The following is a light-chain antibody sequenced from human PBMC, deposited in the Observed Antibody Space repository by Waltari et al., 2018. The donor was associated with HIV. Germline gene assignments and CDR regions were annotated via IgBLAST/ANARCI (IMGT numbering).Light chain of an antibody. V-gene: IGLV2-23*01. Sequence: SALTQPASVSGSPGQSITIPCPGTSSDVGGYNLVSWYQQHPGKAPKLMIYEGSKRPSGVSNRFSGSKSGNTASLTISGLQAEDEADYYCCSYAGSSTLVFGGGTKLTVL. J-gene: IGLJ3*02. CDR1: SSDVGGYNL. CDR2: EGS. CDR3: CSYAGSSTLV.